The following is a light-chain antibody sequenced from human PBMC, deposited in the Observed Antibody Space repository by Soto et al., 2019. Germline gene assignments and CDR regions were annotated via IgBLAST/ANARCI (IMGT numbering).Light chain of an antibody. CDR2: GAS. CDR3: QQYGSSSWT. J-gene: IGKJ1*01. CDR1: QSVSSSY. Sequence: EIVLTQSPGTLSLSPGERATLSCRASQSVSSSYLAWYQQKPGQAPRLLIYGASSRATGIPDRFSGSGSGTDFTLTISRLEPEDFAVYYCQQYGSSSWTFGKGTKVAIK. V-gene: IGKV3-20*01.